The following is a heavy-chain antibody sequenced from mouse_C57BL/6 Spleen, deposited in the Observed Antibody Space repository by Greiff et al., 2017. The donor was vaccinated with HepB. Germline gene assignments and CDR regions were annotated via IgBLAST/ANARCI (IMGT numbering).Heavy chain of an antibody. CDR1: GYTFTNYW. J-gene: IGHJ4*01. CDR3: ARMATVGAAMDY. CDR2: IYPGGGYT. D-gene: IGHD1-1*01. V-gene: IGHV1-63*01. Sequence: QVQLQHSGAELVRPGTSVKMSCKASGYTFTNYWIGWAKQRPGHGLEWIGDIYPGGGYTNYNEKFKGKATLTADKSSSTAYMQFSSLTSEDSAIYYCARMATVGAAMDYWGQGTSVTVSS.